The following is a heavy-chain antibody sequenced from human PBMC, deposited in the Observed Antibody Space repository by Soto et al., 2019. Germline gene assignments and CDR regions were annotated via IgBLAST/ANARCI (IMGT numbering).Heavy chain of an antibody. CDR2: VYNSGST. Sequence: LSRTCTVSGGSISSNYWTWIRQPPGKGLEWIGYVYNSGSTNYNPSLKSPVTISEDTSKSQFSLKVNSMTAADTAVYYCARYRREAVAGYTLDNWGQGILVTVSS. D-gene: IGHD6-13*01. J-gene: IGHJ4*02. CDR3: ARYRREAVAGYTLDN. CDR1: GGSISSNY. V-gene: IGHV4-59*01.